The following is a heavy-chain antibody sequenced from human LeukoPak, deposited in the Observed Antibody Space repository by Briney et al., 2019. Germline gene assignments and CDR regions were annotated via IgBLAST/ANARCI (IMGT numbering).Heavy chain of an antibody. CDR1: GFSLNTNEMR. CDR2: IDWDDNT. J-gene: IGHJ4*02. V-gene: IGHV2-70*04. Sequence: ESGPTLVNPTQTLTLTCTFSGFSLNTNEMRVSWIRQSPGKALEYFARIDWDDNTFYSASLRSRLTISKDTSKNQVVLTMTNMDPVDTATYYCARSSHSGVWYDLDYWRQGILVTVSS. D-gene: IGHD6-19*01. CDR3: ARSSHSGVWYDLDY.